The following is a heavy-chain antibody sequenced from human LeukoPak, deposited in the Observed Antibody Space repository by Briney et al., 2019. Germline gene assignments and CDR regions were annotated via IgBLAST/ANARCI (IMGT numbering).Heavy chain of an antibody. CDR3: ARDLYGGNSDAFDI. CDR1: GGSISSGSYY. V-gene: IGHV4-61*02. Sequence: SQTLSLTCTVSGGSISSGSYYWSWIRQPAGKGLEWIGRIYTSGSTNYNPSLKSRVTISVDTSKNQFSLKLSSVTAADTAVYYCARDLYGGNSDAFDIWGQGTMVTVSS. J-gene: IGHJ3*02. CDR2: IYTSGST. D-gene: IGHD4-23*01.